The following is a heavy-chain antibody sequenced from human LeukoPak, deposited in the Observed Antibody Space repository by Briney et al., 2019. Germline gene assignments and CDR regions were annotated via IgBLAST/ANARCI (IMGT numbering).Heavy chain of an antibody. V-gene: IGHV3-23*01. CDR2: ISGSGGST. D-gene: IGHD6-6*01. J-gene: IGHJ4*02. Sequence: GSLRLSCAASGFTFSSYAMSWVRQAPGKGLEWVSAISGSGGSTYYADSVKGRFTISRDNAKNSLYLQMNSLRPEDTAVYYCAKDGIAARPGGYYFDYWGQGTLVTVSS. CDR1: GFTFSSYA. CDR3: AKDGIAARPGGYYFDY.